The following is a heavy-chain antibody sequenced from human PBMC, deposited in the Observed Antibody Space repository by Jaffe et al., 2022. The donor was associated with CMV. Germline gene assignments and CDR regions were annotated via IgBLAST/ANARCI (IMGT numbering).Heavy chain of an antibody. CDR1: GFTFSSYA. Sequence: EVQLLESGGGLVQPGGSLRLSCAASGFTFSSYAMSWVRQAPGKGLEWVSAISGSGGSTYYADSVKGRFTISRDNSKNTLYLQMNSLRAEDTAVYYCAKGSVQWELPQRVYFDYWGQGTLVTVSS. D-gene: IGHD1-26*01. J-gene: IGHJ4*02. CDR3: AKGSVQWELPQRVYFDY. CDR2: ISGSGGST. V-gene: IGHV3-23*01.